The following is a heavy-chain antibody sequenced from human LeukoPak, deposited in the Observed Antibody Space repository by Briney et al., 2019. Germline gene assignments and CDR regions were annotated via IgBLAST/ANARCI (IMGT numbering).Heavy chain of an antibody. D-gene: IGHD2-2*02. J-gene: IGHJ6*02. CDR3: ASLDCSGTSCYRVHYYYGMDV. CDR1: GYTFTSYA. Sequence: ASVKVSCKASGYTFTSYAMNWVRQAPGQGLEWMGWINTNTGNPTYAQGFTGRFVFSLDTSVSTAYLQISSLKAEDTAVYYCASLDCSGTSCYRVHYYYGMDVWGQGTTVTVSS. CDR2: INTNTGNP. V-gene: IGHV7-4-1*02.